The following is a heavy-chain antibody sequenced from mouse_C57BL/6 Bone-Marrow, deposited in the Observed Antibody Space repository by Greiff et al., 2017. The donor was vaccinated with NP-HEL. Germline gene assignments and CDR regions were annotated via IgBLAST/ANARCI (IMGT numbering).Heavy chain of an antibody. CDR1: GFTFTDYY. D-gene: IGHD2-1*01. Sequence: EVQRVESGGGLVQPGGSLSLSCAASGFTFTDYYMSWVRQPPGKALEWLGFIRNKANGYTTEYSASVKGRFTISRDNSQSILYLQMNALRAEDSATYYCARLYYGNYEFAYWGQGTLVTVSA. V-gene: IGHV7-3*01. CDR2: IRNKANGYTT. CDR3: ARLYYGNYEFAY. J-gene: IGHJ3*01.